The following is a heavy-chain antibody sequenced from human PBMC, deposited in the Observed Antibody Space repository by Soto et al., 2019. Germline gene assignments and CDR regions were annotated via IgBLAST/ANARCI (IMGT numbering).Heavy chain of an antibody. CDR1: GGTFSSYA. Sequence: QVQLVQSGAEVKKPGSSVKVSCKASGGTFSSYAISWVRQAPGQGLEWMGGIIPISDTTNYAQKFQGRVTITADESTRTAYMELSSLRSEDTAVYYCARSQGSSTSLEIYYYYYYGMDVWGQGTTVPVSS. CDR3: ARSQGSSTSLEIYYYYYYGMDV. CDR2: IIPISDTT. D-gene: IGHD2-2*01. J-gene: IGHJ6*02. V-gene: IGHV1-69*01.